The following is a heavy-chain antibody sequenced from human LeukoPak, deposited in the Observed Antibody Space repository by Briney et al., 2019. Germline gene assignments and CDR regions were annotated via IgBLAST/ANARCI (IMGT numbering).Heavy chain of an antibody. J-gene: IGHJ4*02. CDR1: GGSISSYY. D-gene: IGHD6-19*01. CDR3: ATTPIIAVAGIEDC. V-gene: IGHV4-59*01. CDR2: IYYSGST. Sequence: SETLSLTCTVSGGSISSYYWSWIRQPPGKGLEWIGYIYYSGSTNYNPSLKSRVTISVDTSKNQFSLKLSSVTAADTAVYYCATTPIIAVAGIEDCWGQGTLVTVSS.